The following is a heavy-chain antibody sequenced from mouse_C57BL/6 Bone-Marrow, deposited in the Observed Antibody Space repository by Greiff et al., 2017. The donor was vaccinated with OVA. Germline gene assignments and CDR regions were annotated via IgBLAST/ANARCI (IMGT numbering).Heavy chain of an antibody. V-gene: IGHV5-17*01. CDR1: GFTFSDYG. CDR2: ISSGSSTI. J-gene: IGHJ2*01. CDR3: ARLGGLLYYFDY. Sequence: EVMLVESGGGLVKPGGSLTLSCAASGFTFSDYGMHWVRQAPEKGLEWVAYISSGSSTIYYADTVKGRFTISRDNAKNTLFLQLTSLRSEDTAMYYCARLGGLLYYFDYWGQGTTLTVSS. D-gene: IGHD3-3*01.